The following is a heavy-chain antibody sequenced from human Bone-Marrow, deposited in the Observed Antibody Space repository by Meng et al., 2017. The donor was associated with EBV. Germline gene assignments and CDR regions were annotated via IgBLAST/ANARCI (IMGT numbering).Heavy chain of an antibody. J-gene: IGHJ4*01. Sequence: QVQLVESGGGVVQPGRSLRLSCAASGFTFSSYGMHWVRQAPGKGLEWVAVIWYDGSNKYYADSVKGRFTISRDNSKNTLYLQMNSLRAEDTAVYYCARTRPRYYFDHWGHGPRVTVYS. CDR1: GFTFSSYG. CDR2: IWYDGSNK. CDR3: ARTRPRYYFDH. V-gene: IGHV3-33*01.